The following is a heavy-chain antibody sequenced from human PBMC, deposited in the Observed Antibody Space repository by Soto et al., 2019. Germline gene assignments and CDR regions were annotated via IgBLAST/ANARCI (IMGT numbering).Heavy chain of an antibody. CDR3: ARASHYYGSGSPFYYYYMDV. CDR1: GYTFTSYD. CDR2: MNPNSGNT. Sequence: ASVKVSCKASGYTFTSYDINWVRQATGQGLEWMGWMNPNSGNTGYAQKFQGRVTMTRNTSISTAYMELSSLRSEDTAVYYCARASHYYGSGSPFYYYYMDVWGKGTTVTVSS. J-gene: IGHJ6*03. V-gene: IGHV1-8*01. D-gene: IGHD3-10*01.